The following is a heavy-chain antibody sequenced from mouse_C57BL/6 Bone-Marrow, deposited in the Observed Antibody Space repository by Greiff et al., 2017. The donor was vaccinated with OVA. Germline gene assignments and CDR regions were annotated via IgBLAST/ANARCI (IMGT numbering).Heavy chain of an antibody. V-gene: IGHV2-9-1*01. CDR1: GFSLTSYA. CDR2: IWTGGGT. Sequence: VNVVESGPGLVAPSQSLSITCTVSGFSLTSYAISWVRQPPGKGLEWLGVIWTGGGTNYNSALKSRLSISKDNSKSQVFLKMNSLQTDDTARYYCARIYYYGSSYYFDYWGQGTTLTVSS. CDR3: ARIYYYGSSYYFDY. D-gene: IGHD1-1*01. J-gene: IGHJ2*01.